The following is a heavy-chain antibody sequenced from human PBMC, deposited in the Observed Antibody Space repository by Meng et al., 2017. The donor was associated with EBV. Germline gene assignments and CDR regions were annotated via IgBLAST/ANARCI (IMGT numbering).Heavy chain of an antibody. J-gene: IGHJ4*02. V-gene: IGHV1-2*06. CDR3: ARVGIAVAGTGDY. CDR1: GYTFTGYY. CDR2: INPNSGGT. D-gene: IGHD6-19*01. Sequence: QVQLVQSRAEVKKPGASVKVSCKASGYTFTGYYMHWVRQAPGQGLEWMGRINPNSGGTNSAQKFQGRVTMTRDTSISTAYMELSRLRSDDTAVYYCARVGIAVAGTGDYWGQGTLVTVSS.